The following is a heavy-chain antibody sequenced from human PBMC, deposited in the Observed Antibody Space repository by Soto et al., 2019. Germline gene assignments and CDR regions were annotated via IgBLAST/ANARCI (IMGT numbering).Heavy chain of an antibody. J-gene: IGHJ6*02. CDR1: GGSISSSNW. CDR3: AIVSGSYYYGMDV. D-gene: IGHD1-26*01. V-gene: IGHV4-4*02. Sequence: PSETLSLTCAVSGGSISSSNWWSWVRQPPGKGLEWIGEIYHSGSTNYNPSLKSRITISVDKSKTQFSLKLSSVTAADMAVYYCAIVSGSYYYGMDVWGQGTTVTVSS. CDR2: IYHSGST.